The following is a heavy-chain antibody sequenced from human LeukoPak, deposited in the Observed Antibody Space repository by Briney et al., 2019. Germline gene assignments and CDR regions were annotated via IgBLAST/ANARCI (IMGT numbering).Heavy chain of an antibody. CDR1: GFTVSDNY. Sequence: GGSLRLSCAASGFTVSDNYMSWVRQTPGKGLEWVGRIKSKTDGGTTDYAAPVKGRFTISRDDSKNTLFPQMNSLKTEDTAVYYCTTDRYYDSSGANNWFDPWGQGTLVTVSS. CDR3: TTDRYYDSSGANNWFDP. CDR2: IKSKTDGGTT. J-gene: IGHJ5*02. D-gene: IGHD3-22*01. V-gene: IGHV3-15*01.